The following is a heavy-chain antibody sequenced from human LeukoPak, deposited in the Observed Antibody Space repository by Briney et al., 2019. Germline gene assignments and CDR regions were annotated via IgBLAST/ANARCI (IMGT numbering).Heavy chain of an antibody. CDR2: IWYDGSNK. J-gene: IGHJ4*02. V-gene: IGHV3-33*01. D-gene: IGHD4-17*01. CDR1: GFTFSSYG. CDR3: ARDFGKNHYGDYGPLY. Sequence: PGRSLRLSCAASGFTFSSYGMHWVRQAPGKGLEWVAVIWYDGSNKYYADSVKGRFTISRDNSKNTLYLQMNSLRAEDTAVYYCARDFGKNHYGDYGPLYGGQRPLVPASS.